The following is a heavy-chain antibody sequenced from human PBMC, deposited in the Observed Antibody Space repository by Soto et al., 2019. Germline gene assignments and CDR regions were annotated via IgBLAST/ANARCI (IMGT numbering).Heavy chain of an antibody. Sequence: ASVKVSCKASGFTFSNYGLNWVRQAPGQGLEWMGWINAGNGNTKYSQKFQGRVTITRDTSASTAYMELSSLRSEDTAVYYCAREGSSYYYYGMDVWGQGTTVTVSS. CDR3: AREGSSYYYYGMDV. V-gene: IGHV1-3*01. CDR1: GFTFSNYG. J-gene: IGHJ6*02. CDR2: INAGNGNT. D-gene: IGHD3-10*01.